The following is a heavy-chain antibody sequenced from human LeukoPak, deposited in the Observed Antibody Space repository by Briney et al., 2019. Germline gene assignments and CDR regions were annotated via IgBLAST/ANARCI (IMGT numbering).Heavy chain of an antibody. Sequence: SETLSLTCTVSGGSISSGSYYWSWIRQPAGKGLEWIGRIYTSGSTNYNPSLKSRVTISVDTSKNQFSLKLSSVTAADTAVYYCARVTVRGVTGAFDIWGQGTMVTVSS. CDR3: ARVTVRGVTGAFDI. CDR2: IYTSGST. V-gene: IGHV4-61*02. J-gene: IGHJ3*02. CDR1: GGSISSGSYY. D-gene: IGHD3-10*01.